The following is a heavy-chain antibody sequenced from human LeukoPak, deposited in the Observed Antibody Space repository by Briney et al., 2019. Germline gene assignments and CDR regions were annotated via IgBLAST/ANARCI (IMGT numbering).Heavy chain of an antibody. D-gene: IGHD2-15*01. J-gene: IGHJ4*02. CDR3: ARAKDCSGGSCYSDRFDY. CDR1: GGSISSSSYY. Sequence: SETLSLTCTVSGGSISSSSYYWGWLRQSPGKGLEWIGSIYYSGSTYYNPSLKSRVTISVDTSKNQFSLKLSSVTAADTAVYYCARAKDCSGGSCYSDRFDYWGQGTLVTVSS. V-gene: IGHV4-39*07. CDR2: IYYSGST.